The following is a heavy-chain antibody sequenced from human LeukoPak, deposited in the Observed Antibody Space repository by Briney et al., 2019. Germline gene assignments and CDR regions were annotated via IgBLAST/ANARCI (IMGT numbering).Heavy chain of an antibody. CDR1: GFTFSSYS. Sequence: GGSLRLSCAASGFTFSSYSMSWVRQAPGKGLEWVSYISSSSSTIYYADSVKGRFTISRDNAKNSLYLQMNSLRDEDTGVYYCARDSGLTTPYYFDYWGQGNLVTVSS. V-gene: IGHV3-48*02. J-gene: IGHJ4*02. D-gene: IGHD3-10*01. CDR2: ISSSSSTI. CDR3: ARDSGLTTPYYFDY.